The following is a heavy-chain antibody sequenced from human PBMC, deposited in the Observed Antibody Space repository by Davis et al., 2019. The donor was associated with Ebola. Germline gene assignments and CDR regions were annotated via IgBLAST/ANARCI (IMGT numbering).Heavy chain of an antibody. Sequence: PSETLSLTCTVSGGSISSHYWSWIRQPPGKGLEWIWYIYYSGSTNYNPSLKSRVTISVDTSKNQFSLKLSSVTSADTAVYYCARCYYDFWSGYYCFDYWGQGTLVTVSS. V-gene: IGHV4-59*11. CDR3: ARCYYDFWSGYYCFDY. D-gene: IGHD3-3*01. J-gene: IGHJ4*02. CDR1: GGSISSHY. CDR2: IYYSGST.